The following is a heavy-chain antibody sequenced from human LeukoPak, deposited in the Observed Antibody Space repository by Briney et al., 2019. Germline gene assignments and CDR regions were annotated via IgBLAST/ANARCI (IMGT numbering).Heavy chain of an antibody. CDR3: ARAATGFDAFDI. D-gene: IGHD1-1*01. J-gene: IGHJ3*02. V-gene: IGHV3-13*01. Sequence: PGGSLRLSCAASGFTFSRHDMHWVRQPTGKGLEWVSAIGTAGDSYYPGSVKGRFTISRENAKNSLYLQKNSLRAGDTAVYYCARAATGFDAFDIWGQGTMVTVSS. CDR2: IGTAGDS. CDR1: GFTFSRHD.